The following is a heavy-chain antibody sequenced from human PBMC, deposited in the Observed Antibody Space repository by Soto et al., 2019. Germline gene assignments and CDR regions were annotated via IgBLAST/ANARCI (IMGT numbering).Heavy chain of an antibody. V-gene: IGHV3-23*01. J-gene: IGHJ6*03. D-gene: IGHD6-13*01. CDR1: GFTFSSYA. CDR3: AREGAAAGTVYYYYYMDV. CDR2: ISGSGGST. Sequence: GGSLRLSCAASGFTFSSYAMSWVRQAPGKGLEWVSAISGSGGSTYYADSVKGRFTISRDNSKNTLYLQMNSLRAEDTAVYYCAREGAAAGTVYYYYYMDVWGKGTTVTVSS.